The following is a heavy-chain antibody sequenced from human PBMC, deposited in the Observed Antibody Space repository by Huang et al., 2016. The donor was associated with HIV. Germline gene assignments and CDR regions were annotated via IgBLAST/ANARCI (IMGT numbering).Heavy chain of an antibody. V-gene: IGHV5-51*03. CDR3: AKGRRAFDV. CDR1: GYSFSIYW. J-gene: IGHJ3*01. Sequence: EVQLVQSGAEVKKPGESLKISCTGSGYSFSIYWIAWVRQMPGKGLEWMASSYPCESKSTYSPSFEGNGSISVDKSINTVYLHWSSLKASDTAIYYCAKGRRAFDVWGQGTWVTVSS. CDR2: SYPCESKS.